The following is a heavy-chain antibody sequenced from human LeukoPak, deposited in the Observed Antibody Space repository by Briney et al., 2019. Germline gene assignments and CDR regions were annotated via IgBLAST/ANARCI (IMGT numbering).Heavy chain of an antibody. CDR1: GVSINSGDYY. V-gene: IGHV4-31*03. D-gene: IGHD3-10*01. CDR2: NHYSGSS. J-gene: IGHJ5*02. CDR3: ARRGVGKAFDH. Sequence: SETLSPTCTVSGVSINSGDYYWSWIRQHPGKGLEWIGYNHYSGSSYYIPSLKSRVTISLDTSKNQFSLELTPVTAADTAVYYCARRGVGKAFDHWGQGTLVTVSS.